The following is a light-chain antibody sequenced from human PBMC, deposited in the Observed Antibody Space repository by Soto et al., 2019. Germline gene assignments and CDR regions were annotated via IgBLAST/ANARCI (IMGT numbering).Light chain of an antibody. J-gene: IGKJ2*01. CDR1: QSISRW. CDR2: EAS. CDR3: PQYNASFPYT. Sequence: DIQMTQSPSTLSASVGDRVTITCRASQSISRWLAWYQQKPGTAPKLLIYEASTLETGVPSRFSGSRSGTEFTLTVSSLQPDDFATYHCPQYNASFPYTFGQGTKVDIK. V-gene: IGKV1-5*03.